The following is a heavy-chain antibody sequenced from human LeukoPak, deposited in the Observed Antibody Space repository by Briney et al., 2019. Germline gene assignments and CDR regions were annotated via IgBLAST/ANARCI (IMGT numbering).Heavy chain of an antibody. V-gene: IGHV4-39*01. Sequence: SETLSLTCTVSGGSISSSSYYWGWIRQPPGKGLEWIGSIYYSGSAYYNPSLKSRVTISVDTSKNQFSLKLSSVTAADTAVYYCAGAAAAINWFDPWGQGTLVTVPS. CDR1: GGSISSSSYY. D-gene: IGHD6-13*01. CDR3: AGAAAAINWFDP. J-gene: IGHJ5*02. CDR2: IYYSGSA.